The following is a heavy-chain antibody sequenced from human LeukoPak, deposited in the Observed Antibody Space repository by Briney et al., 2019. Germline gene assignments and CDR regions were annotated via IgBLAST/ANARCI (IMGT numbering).Heavy chain of an antibody. CDR3: ARRRAAAGNDY. J-gene: IGHJ4*02. CDR2: INHSGST. D-gene: IGHD6-13*01. V-gene: IGHV4-34*01. Sequence: SETLSLTCAVYGGSFSGYYWSWIRQPPGKGLEWIGEINHSGSTNYNPSLKSRVTISVDTSKNQFSLKLSSVTAADTAVYYCARRRAAAGNDYWGQGTLVTVSS. CDR1: GGSFSGYY.